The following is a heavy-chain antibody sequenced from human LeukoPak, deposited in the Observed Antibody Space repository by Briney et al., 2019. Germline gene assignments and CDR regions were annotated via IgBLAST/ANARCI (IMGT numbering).Heavy chain of an antibody. CDR1: GGSFSGYY. D-gene: IGHD3-3*01. J-gene: IGHJ5*02. CDR3: ARQEAADYDFWSGPDLNWFDP. Sequence: KPSETLSLTCPGYGGSFSGYYWSWIRPPPGKGLEWIGEINHSGSTNYNPSLKSRVTISVDTSKNQFSLKLSSVTAADTAVYYCARQEAADYDFWSGPDLNWFDPWGQGTLVTVSS. V-gene: IGHV4-34*01. CDR2: INHSGST.